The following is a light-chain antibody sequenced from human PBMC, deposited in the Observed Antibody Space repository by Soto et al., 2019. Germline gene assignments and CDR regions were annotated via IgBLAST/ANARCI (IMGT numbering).Light chain of an antibody. V-gene: IGLV1-44*01. Sequence: SVLTQPPSASGTPGQRVTISCSGSSSNIESNTVTWYQQLPGTAPKLVIYSNYDRPSGVPDRFSGSTSGTSAPLVIRGLQSEDEADYYCAAWDDILNGYVFGGGTKVTVL. CDR3: AAWDDILNGYV. CDR2: SNY. J-gene: IGLJ1*01. CDR1: SSNIESNT.